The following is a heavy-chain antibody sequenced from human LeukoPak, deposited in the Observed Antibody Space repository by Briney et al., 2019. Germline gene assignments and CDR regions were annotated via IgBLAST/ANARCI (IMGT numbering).Heavy chain of an antibody. Sequence: ASVKVSCKASGYILTSYYMYWVRQAPGQGIEWMGIINPRGGSIRYAQKFQGRVTMTRDTSTSTVYMELSSLRSEDTAVYYCARRRNYYDSSGYYYEGDAFDIWGQGTMVTVAS. CDR2: INPRGGSI. CDR1: GYILTSYY. CDR3: ARRRNYYDSSGYYYEGDAFDI. V-gene: IGHV1-46*01. J-gene: IGHJ3*02. D-gene: IGHD3-22*01.